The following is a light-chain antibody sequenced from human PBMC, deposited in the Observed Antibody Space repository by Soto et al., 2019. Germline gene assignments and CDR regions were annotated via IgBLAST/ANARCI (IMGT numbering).Light chain of an antibody. CDR3: QHYNSYSEA. J-gene: IGKJ1*01. CDR1: QSISSY. CDR2: AAS. Sequence: DIQMTQSKYSLSASVGDRVTISCRASQSISSYLNWYQQKPGKAPKLLIYAASSLQSGVPSRFSGSGSGTDFTLTISSLQPDDVATYYCQHYNSYSEACGQGTKVDIK. V-gene: IGKV1-39*01.